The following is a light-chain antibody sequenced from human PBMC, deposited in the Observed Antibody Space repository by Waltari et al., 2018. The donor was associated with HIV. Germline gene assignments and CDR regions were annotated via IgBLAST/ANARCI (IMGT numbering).Light chain of an antibody. CDR1: SSAIGSYNF. Sequence: QSALTLPASVSGSHGQSTTLSCSGPSSAIGSYNFFLWYQQYPAKAPKVIIYDANKWHSGVSHRFSGFKAANTASLSISGLQAEDEADYYCCSYAGTPTFVIFGGGTKVTVL. CDR3: CSYAGTPTFVI. CDR2: DAN. J-gene: IGLJ2*01. V-gene: IGLV2-23*02.